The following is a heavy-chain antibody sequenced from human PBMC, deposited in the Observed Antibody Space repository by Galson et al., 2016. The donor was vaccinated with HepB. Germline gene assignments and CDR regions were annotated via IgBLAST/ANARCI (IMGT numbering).Heavy chain of an antibody. CDR3: ARDPHSLDY. CDR2: FGRTGGI. J-gene: IGHJ4*02. CDR1: GFTFSDFS. Sequence: SLRLSCAASGFTFSDFSMNWVRQAPGKGLEWVSYFGRTGGIYYADSVKGRFTISRDNAKSSLYLQMNSLREEDTAVYYCARDPHSLDYWGQGTLVTVSS. V-gene: IGHV3-48*02.